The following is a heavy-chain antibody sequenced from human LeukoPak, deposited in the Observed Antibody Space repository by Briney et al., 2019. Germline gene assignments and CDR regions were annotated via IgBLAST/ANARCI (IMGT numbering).Heavy chain of an antibody. V-gene: IGHV3-33*07. D-gene: IGHD2-15*01. Sequence: PGGSLRLSCIPSGFTFNSYAMFWVGQAPGKGLKGVSLIWYDGSNKYYADSVKGRFTISRDNSKNTLFLQMNSLRAEDTAVYYCARARGWQPNYYYYYMDVWGTGTTVTVSS. J-gene: IGHJ6*03. CDR2: IWYDGSNK. CDR1: GFTFNSYA. CDR3: ARARGWQPNYYYYYMDV.